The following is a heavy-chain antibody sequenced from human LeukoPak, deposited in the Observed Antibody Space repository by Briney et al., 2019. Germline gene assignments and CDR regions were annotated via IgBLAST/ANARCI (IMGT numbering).Heavy chain of an antibody. J-gene: IGHJ4*02. Sequence: ASVKVSCKASGYTFTSNYIHWVRQAPGQGLEWMGMTYPRDGSTSYAQKFQGRVTVTRDTSTSTVHMELSGLRSEDTAVYYCARDQEGFDYWGQGTLVTVSS. CDR3: ARDQEGFDY. CDR2: TYPRDGST. CDR1: GYTFTSNY. V-gene: IGHV1-46*01.